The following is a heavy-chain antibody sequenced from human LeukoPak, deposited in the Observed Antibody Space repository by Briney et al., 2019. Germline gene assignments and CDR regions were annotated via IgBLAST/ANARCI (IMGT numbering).Heavy chain of an antibody. J-gene: IGHJ5*02. Sequence: PSETLSLTCAVYGGSFSGYYWSWIRQPPGKGLEWIGEINHSGSTNYNPSLKSRVTISLDTSKNQFSLKLSSVTAADTAVYYCARVVVAATDWFDPWGQGTLVTVSS. CDR2: INHSGST. CDR3: ARVVVAATDWFDP. CDR1: GGSFSGYY. V-gene: IGHV4-34*01. D-gene: IGHD2-15*01.